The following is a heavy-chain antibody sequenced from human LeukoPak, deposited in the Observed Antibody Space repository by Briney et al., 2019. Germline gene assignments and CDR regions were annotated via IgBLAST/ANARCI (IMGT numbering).Heavy chain of an antibody. J-gene: IGHJ4*02. D-gene: IGHD3-10*01. CDR1: GFTVSSNY. Sequence: GGSLRLSCAASGFTVSSNYMSWVRQAPGKGLEWFSVIYSGGSTYYADSVKGRFTISRDNSKNTLYLQMNSLRAEDTAVYYCARGISPYSYGSGSSRYYFDYWGQGTLVTVSS. CDR3: ARGISPYSYGSGSSRYYFDY. V-gene: IGHV3-53*01. CDR2: IYSGGST.